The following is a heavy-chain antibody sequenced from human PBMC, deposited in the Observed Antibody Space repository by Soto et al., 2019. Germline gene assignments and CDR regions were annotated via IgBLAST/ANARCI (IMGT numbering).Heavy chain of an antibody. Sequence: QGQLVQSGAEVKKPGASVKVSCTASGNTFTNFGVTWVRQAPGQGLEWMGWISAYTDDPNYAQKFQGRDTMTIDTSTSMAYLDMRSLTSDDTAVYYCARVIPGAEAWFDPWGQGTLVTVSS. CDR3: ARVIPGAEAWFDP. D-gene: IGHD2-21*01. CDR2: ISAYTDDP. J-gene: IGHJ5*02. V-gene: IGHV1-18*01. CDR1: GNTFTNFG.